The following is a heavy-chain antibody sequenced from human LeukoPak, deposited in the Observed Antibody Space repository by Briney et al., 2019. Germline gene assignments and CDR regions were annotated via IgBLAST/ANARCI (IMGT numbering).Heavy chain of an antibody. Sequence: GGSLRLSCAASGFTFSIYNMNWVRQAPGKGLEWVSSISSSSSYIYYTDSVKGRFTISRDNAKNSLYLQMNSLRAEDTAVYYCARDFTEHSYYYDTNWFDPWGQGTLVTVSS. D-gene: IGHD3-22*01. V-gene: IGHV3-21*04. CDR2: ISSSSSYI. J-gene: IGHJ5*02. CDR3: ARDFTEHSYYYDTNWFDP. CDR1: GFTFSIYN.